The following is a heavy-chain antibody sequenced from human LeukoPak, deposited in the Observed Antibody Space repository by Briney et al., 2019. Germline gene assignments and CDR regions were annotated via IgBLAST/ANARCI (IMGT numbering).Heavy chain of an antibody. Sequence: PGGSLSLSCAASGFTFSSYSMNWVRQAPGKGLEWVSSISSSSSYIYYADSVKGRFTISRDNAKNSLYLQMNSLRAEDTAVYYCARDWYSGYDYRVDAFDIWGQGTMVTVSS. CDR1: GFTFSSYS. V-gene: IGHV3-21*01. CDR3: ARDWYSGYDYRVDAFDI. CDR2: ISSSSSYI. D-gene: IGHD5-12*01. J-gene: IGHJ3*02.